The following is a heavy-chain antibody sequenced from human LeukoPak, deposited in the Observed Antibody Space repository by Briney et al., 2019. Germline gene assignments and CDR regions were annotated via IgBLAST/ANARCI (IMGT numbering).Heavy chain of an antibody. Sequence: PGGSLRLSCAASGFTFSDSYMNWVRQAPGKGLEWVSYISSSGSTVYYADSVKGRFTISRDSAKDSLYLQMNSLRAEDTAVYYCARDSVPDDSSGGFDYWGQGTLVTVSS. J-gene: IGHJ4*02. CDR2: ISSSGSTV. V-gene: IGHV3-11*04. CDR3: ARDSVPDDSSGGFDY. D-gene: IGHD6-19*01. CDR1: GFTFSDSY.